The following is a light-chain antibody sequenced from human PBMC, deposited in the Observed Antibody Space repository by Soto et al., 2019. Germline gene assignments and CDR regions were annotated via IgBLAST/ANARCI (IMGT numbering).Light chain of an antibody. V-gene: IGKV3-20*01. Sequence: EIVLTQSPGTLSLSPGERATLSCRASQSVSSSYLAWYQQKPGQAPRLLIYGASSRATGILDRFSGSGSGTDFTLKISRMDTDYVAVYYCQQYGSSPRKFGQGTKVDIK. J-gene: IGKJ1*01. CDR2: GAS. CDR1: QSVSSSY. CDR3: QQYGSSPRK.